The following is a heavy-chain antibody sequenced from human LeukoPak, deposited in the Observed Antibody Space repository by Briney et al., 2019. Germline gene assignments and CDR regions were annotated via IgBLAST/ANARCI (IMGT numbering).Heavy chain of an antibody. CDR1: GFTFSSYG. D-gene: IGHD5-18*01. V-gene: IGHV3-33*06. J-gene: IGHJ4*02. Sequence: QSGGSLRLSCAASGFTFSSYGMHWVRQAPGKGLEWVAVIWYDGSNKYYADSVKGRFTISRDNSKNTLYLQMNSQRAEDTAVYYCAKEFTSGYSYGYPDYWGQGTLVTVSS. CDR2: IWYDGSNK. CDR3: AKEFTSGYSYGYPDY.